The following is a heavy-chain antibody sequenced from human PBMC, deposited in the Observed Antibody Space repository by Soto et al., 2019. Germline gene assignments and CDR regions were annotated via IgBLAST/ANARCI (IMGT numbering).Heavy chain of an antibody. Sequence: EVQLLESGGGLVQPGGSLRLSCAASGFTFSSYAMSWVRQAPGKGLEWVSAISGSGGSTYYADSVKGRFTISRDNSKNTLYLQMNSLRAEDTAVYYCACGPRDIVVVPAAMPSFDYWGQGTLVTVSS. CDR2: ISGSGGST. D-gene: IGHD2-2*01. J-gene: IGHJ4*02. V-gene: IGHV3-23*01. CDR3: ACGPRDIVVVPAAMPSFDY. CDR1: GFTFSSYA.